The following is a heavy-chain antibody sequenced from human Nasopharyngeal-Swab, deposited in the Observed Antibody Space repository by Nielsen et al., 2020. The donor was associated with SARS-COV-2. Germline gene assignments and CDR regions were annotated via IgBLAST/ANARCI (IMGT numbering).Heavy chain of an antibody. D-gene: IGHD5-12*01. CDR2: ISTYNGKT. V-gene: IGHV1-18*01. CDR3: ARGAPSGYSGCTD. J-gene: IGHJ4*02. CDR1: GYSFSNKG. Sequence: ASVKVSCQASGYSFSNKGMAWVRQAPGQGLEWMGWISTYNGKTSYAQKFQDRVSMTTDTSTTTAYMELRSLTSDDTAVYFCARGAPSGYSGCTDWGQGTLVTVSS.